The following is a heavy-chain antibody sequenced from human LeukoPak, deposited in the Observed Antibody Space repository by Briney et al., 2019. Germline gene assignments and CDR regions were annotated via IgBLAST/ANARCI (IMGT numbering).Heavy chain of an antibody. D-gene: IGHD1-1*01. CDR3: ARDGTINWHANFDSSYMEV. V-gene: IGHV1-18*01. J-gene: IGHJ6*03. CDR1: GGTFSSYA. CDR2: ISAYNGDT. Sequence: ASVKVSCKASGGTFSSYAISWVRQAPGQGLEWMGWISAYNGDTNYAQKLQGRVTMTTDTSTSTAYMELRSLRSDDTAVYYCARDGTINWHANFDSSYMEVWDKATTVTVTS.